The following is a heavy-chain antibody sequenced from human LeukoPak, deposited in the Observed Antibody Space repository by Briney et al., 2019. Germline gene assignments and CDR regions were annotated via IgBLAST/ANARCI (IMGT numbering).Heavy chain of an antibody. CDR1: GYIFTGYY. CDR2: INPNSGGT. CDR3: ARNYGSGSDVYFDY. V-gene: IGHV1-2*02. D-gene: IGHD3-10*01. J-gene: IGHJ4*02. Sequence: ASVKVSCKASGYIFTGYYIHWVRQAPGQGLEWMGWINPNSGGTNYAQKFQGRVTMARDTPISTDYMELSRLRSDDTAIYYCARNYGSGSDVYFDYWGQGTLVTVSS.